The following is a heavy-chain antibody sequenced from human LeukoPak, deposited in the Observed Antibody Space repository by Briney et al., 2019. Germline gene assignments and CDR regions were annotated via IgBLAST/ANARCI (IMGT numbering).Heavy chain of an antibody. CDR1: GFTFSSYA. CDR3: ARTAYSDYSLGF. J-gene: IGHJ4*02. CDR2: ISGSGGST. D-gene: IGHD5-12*01. V-gene: IGHV3-23*01. Sequence: GGSLRLSCAASGFTFSSYAMSWVRQAPGKGLEWVSAISGSGGSTYYANSVKGRFTISRDHSKNTLYLQMNSLRAEDTAVYYCARTAYSDYSLGFWGQGTLVTVSS.